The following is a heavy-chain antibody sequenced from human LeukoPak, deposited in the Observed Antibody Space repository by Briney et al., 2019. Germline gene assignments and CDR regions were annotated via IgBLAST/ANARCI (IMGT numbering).Heavy chain of an antibody. J-gene: IGHJ4*02. CDR2: INWNGGSI. Sequence: GGPLRLSCAASGFTFDDYGMTWVRQAPGKGLEWVSDINWNGGSIGYADSVKGRFTVSRDNAKNSLYLQMNSLRAEGTAFYYCAREKYDSSGYYTDKYYSDYCGQGTLVTVSS. D-gene: IGHD3-22*01. V-gene: IGHV3-20*04. CDR1: GFTFDDYG. CDR3: AREKYDSSGYYTDKYYSDY.